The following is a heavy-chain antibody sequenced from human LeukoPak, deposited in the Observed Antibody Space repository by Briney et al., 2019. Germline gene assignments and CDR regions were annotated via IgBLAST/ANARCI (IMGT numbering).Heavy chain of an antibody. V-gene: IGHV4-30-4*07. Sequence: PSQTLSLTCAVSGGSISSGGYSWSWIRQPPGKGLEWIGFIYYSGSTYYNPSLKSRVNISVDTSKNQFSLKLTSVTAADTAVYYCARQTGSGLFTLPGGQGTLVTVSS. CDR3: ARQTGSGLFTLP. J-gene: IGHJ4*02. CDR1: GGSISSGGYS. CDR2: IYYSGST. D-gene: IGHD3/OR15-3a*01.